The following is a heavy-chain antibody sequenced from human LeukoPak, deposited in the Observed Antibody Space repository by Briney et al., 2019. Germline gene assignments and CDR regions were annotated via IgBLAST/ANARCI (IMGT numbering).Heavy chain of an antibody. J-gene: IGHJ6*03. CDR2: IKQDGSEK. Sequence: PGGSLRLSCAASGFTFSSYWMSWVRRAPGKGLEWVANIKQDGSEKYYVDSVKGRFTISRDNAKNSLYLQMNSLRAEDTAVYYCAREGGLGNKYYYYYYMDVWGKGTTVTVSS. V-gene: IGHV3-7*01. CDR3: AREGGLGNKYYYYYYMDV. D-gene: IGHD3-16*01. CDR1: GFTFSSYW.